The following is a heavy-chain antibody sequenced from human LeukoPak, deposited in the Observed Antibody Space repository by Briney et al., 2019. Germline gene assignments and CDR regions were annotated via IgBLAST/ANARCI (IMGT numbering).Heavy chain of an antibody. Sequence: GRSLRLSCAASGFTFSSYGMHWVRQAPGKGLEWVAIIWYDGSNKYYADSVKGRFTISRDNSKNTLYLQMNSLRAEDTAVYYCARGYGDYGLSYAFDIWGQGTMVTVSS. CDR1: GFTFSSYG. CDR2: IWYDGSNK. V-gene: IGHV3-33*01. D-gene: IGHD4-17*01. CDR3: ARGYGDYGLSYAFDI. J-gene: IGHJ3*02.